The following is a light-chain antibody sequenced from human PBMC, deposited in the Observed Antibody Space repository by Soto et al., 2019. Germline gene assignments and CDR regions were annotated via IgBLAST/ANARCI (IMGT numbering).Light chain of an antibody. CDR3: QQRGKWTRT. J-gene: IGKJ2*01. V-gene: IGKV3-11*01. Sequence: VLTKCADTLSLSPGETVNLSCRASQTFXRYVLWDQQKLGQAPRVRXSDPYTRATGGGDRFTGSGSGTDFSLTITSLDPEDCSVYYFQQRGKWTRTVGPGTKVEIK. CDR2: DPY. CDR1: QTFXRY.